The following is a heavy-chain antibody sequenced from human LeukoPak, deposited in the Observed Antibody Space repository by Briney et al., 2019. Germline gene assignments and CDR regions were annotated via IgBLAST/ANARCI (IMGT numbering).Heavy chain of an antibody. CDR3: ARSPPSGWYQHDY. D-gene: IGHD6-19*01. Sequence: SQTLSLTCAVSGGSISSGGYSWSWIRQPPGKGLEWIGYIYHTGSTYYNPSLRSRVTMSVDRSKNQFSLKLNSVTAADTAVYYCARSPPSGWYQHDYWGQGTLVTVSS. V-gene: IGHV4-30-2*01. CDR1: GGSISSGGYS. CDR2: IYHTGST. J-gene: IGHJ4*02.